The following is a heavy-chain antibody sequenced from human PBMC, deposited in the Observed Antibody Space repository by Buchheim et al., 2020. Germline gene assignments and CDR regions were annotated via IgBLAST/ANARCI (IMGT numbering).Heavy chain of an antibody. V-gene: IGHV3-15*01. D-gene: IGHD2-2*01. Sequence: EEQLVESGGGSVQPGGSLRLSCAVSGFTFSNVWMTWVRQAPGKGLEWVGRIKSKREGGTIDYAAPVKGRFTISRDDSKNTVYLQMTSLKTEDTAVYYCAKDAYCSSTSCPGTYDYWGQGTL. CDR2: IKSKREGGTI. CDR3: AKDAYCSSTSCPGTYDY. CDR1: GFTFSNVW. J-gene: IGHJ4*02.